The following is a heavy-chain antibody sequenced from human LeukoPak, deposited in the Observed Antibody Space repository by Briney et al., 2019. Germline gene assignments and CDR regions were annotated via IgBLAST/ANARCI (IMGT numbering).Heavy chain of an antibody. Sequence: PSETLSLTCTVSGGSISSGDYYWSWIRQPPGKGLEWIGYIYYSGSTYYSPSLKSRVTISVDTSKNQFSLKLSSVTAADTAVYYCAREEWLRGDYFDCWGQGTLVTVSS. CDR3: AREEWLRGDYFDC. CDR1: GGSISSGDYY. D-gene: IGHD5-12*01. J-gene: IGHJ4*02. V-gene: IGHV4-30-4*01. CDR2: IYYSGST.